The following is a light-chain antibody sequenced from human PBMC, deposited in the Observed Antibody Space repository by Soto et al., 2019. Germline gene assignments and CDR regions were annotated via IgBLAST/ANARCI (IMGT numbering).Light chain of an antibody. Sequence: QSALTQPASVSGSPGQSITISCTGTSSDVGGYNYVSWYQQYPGKAPRLIIYEVSNRPSGFSNRFSGSKSGNTASLTISGLQAEDEADYYCSSYTGSSTLVFGGGTKLTVL. V-gene: IGLV2-14*01. CDR3: SSYTGSSTLV. CDR1: SSDVGGYNY. CDR2: EVS. J-gene: IGLJ2*01.